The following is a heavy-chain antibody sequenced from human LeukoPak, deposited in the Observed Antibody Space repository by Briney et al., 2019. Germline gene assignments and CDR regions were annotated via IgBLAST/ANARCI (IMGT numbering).Heavy chain of an antibody. Sequence: GGSLRLSCAASGFTFSSYAMSWVRQAPGKGLEWVSVISGSGANTYYADSVKGRFTVSRDNSKNTLYLQMNSLRAEDTAVFFCAKSLTTVKRGNFDSWGQGTLVTVSS. D-gene: IGHD4-17*01. J-gene: IGHJ4*02. CDR2: ISGSGANT. CDR1: GFTFSSYA. V-gene: IGHV3-23*01. CDR3: AKSLTTVKRGNFDS.